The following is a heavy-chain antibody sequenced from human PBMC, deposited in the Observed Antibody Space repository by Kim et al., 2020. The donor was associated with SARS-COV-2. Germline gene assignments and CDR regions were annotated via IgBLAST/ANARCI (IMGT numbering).Heavy chain of an antibody. Sequence: LSLTCTVSGGSISSGDYYWSWIRQPPGKGLEWIGYIYYSGSTYYNPSLKSRVTISVDTSKNQFSLKLSSVTAADTAVYYCASISSCYYDSSGYYYVCRNRFDIWGHGTMVTVAS. V-gene: IGHV4-30-4*01. CDR3: ASISSCYYDSSGYYYVCRNRFDI. CDR1: GGSISSGDYY. D-gene: IGHD3-22*01. J-gene: IGHJ3*02. CDR2: IYYSGST.